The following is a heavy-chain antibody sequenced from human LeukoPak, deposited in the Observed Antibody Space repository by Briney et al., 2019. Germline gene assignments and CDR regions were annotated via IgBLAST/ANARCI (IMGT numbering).Heavy chain of an antibody. V-gene: IGHV1-18*01. D-gene: IGHD2-2*02. Sequence: GASVKVSCKASGYTFTSYGISWVRQAPGQGLEWMGWISAYNGNTNYAQKLQGRVTMTTDTSTSTAYMELSSLRSEDTAVYYCARYASILYCSSTSCYTSAFDIWGQGTMVTVSS. CDR3: ARYASILYCSSTSCYTSAFDI. J-gene: IGHJ3*02. CDR2: ISAYNGNT. CDR1: GYTFTSYG.